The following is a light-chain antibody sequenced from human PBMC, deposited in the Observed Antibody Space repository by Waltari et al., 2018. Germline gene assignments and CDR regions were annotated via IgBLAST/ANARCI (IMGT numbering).Light chain of an antibody. CDR3: QQTTEGT. V-gene: IGKV1-5*01. J-gene: IGKJ1*01. CDR1: QSISNW. CDR2: DAS. Sequence: DIQMTQSPSTLSASVGDRVIITCRASQSISNWLAWYQQKPGKAPKVLIYDASSLESGFPSRFSGSGSGTEFTLTITSLQPDDFATYYCQQTTEGTFGQGTKVEI.